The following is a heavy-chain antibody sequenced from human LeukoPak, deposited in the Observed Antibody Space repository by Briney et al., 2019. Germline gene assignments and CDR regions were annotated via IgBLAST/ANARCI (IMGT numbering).Heavy chain of an antibody. CDR2: IHYTGST. CDR1: GGSISSYY. J-gene: IGHJ3*02. D-gene: IGHD1-26*01. Sequence: SETLSLTCIVSGGSISSYYWSWIRQPPGKGLEWIGYIHYTGSTNYNPSLKSRVTISVDTSKNQLSLKLSSVTAADTAVYYCARQDSGSYLNPLDIWGQGTVVTVSS. V-gene: IGHV4-59*08. CDR3: ARQDSGSYLNPLDI.